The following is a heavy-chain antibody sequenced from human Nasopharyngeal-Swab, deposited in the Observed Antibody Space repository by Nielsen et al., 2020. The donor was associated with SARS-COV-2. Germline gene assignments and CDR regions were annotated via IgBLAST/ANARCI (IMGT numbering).Heavy chain of an antibody. CDR1: GFTFSSYW. CDR2: IKQDGSEK. V-gene: IGHV3-7*01. J-gene: IGHJ3*02. D-gene: IGHD2-2*01. Sequence: GESLKISCAASGFTFSSYWMSWVRQAPGKGLEWVANIKQDGSEKYYVDSVKGRFTISRDNAKNSLYLQMNSLRAEDTAVYYCAKDRTILGYCSSASCYAFDIWGQGTMVTVSS. CDR3: AKDRTILGYCSSASCYAFDI.